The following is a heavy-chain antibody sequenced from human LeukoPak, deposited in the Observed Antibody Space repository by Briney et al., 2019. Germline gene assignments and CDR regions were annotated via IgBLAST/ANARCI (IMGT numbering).Heavy chain of an antibody. J-gene: IGHJ4*02. CDR1: GGSISSGDYY. V-gene: IGHV4-30-4*08. CDR3: ARAIGDNGFDY. D-gene: IGHD3-3*01. CDR2: IYYSGST. Sequence: PSQTLSLTCTVSGGSISSGDYYWSWIRQPPGKGLEWIGYIYYSGSTYYNPSLKSRVTISVDTSKNQFSLKLSSVTAADTAVYHCARAIGDNGFDYSSQGTLVTVSS.